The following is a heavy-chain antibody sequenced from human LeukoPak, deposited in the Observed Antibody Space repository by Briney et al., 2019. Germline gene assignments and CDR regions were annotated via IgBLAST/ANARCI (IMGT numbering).Heavy chain of an antibody. D-gene: IGHD2/OR15-2a*01. Sequence: GGSLRLSCAASGFTFSSYWMSWVRQAPGKGLEGVANIKEDGSEKNYVDSVKGRFTISRDNAKNSLYLQMNSLRAEDTAVYYCARGGGRHVEYWGQGTLVTVSS. CDR2: IKEDGSEK. J-gene: IGHJ4*02. V-gene: IGHV3-7*05. CDR3: ARGGGRHVEY. CDR1: GFTFSSYW.